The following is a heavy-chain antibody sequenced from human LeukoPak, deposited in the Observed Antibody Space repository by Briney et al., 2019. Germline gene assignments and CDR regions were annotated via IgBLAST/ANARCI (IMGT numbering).Heavy chain of an antibody. CDR2: IYHSGST. D-gene: IGHD3-16*01. J-gene: IGHJ4*02. V-gene: IGHV4-38-2*02. Sequence: SETLSLTCTVSGYSISSGYYWGWIRQPPGKGLEWIGSIYHSGSTYYNPSLKSRVTISVDTSKNQFSLKLSSVTAADTAVYYCARDSFDTFDYWGQGTLVTVSS. CDR1: GYSISSGYY. CDR3: ARDSFDTFDY.